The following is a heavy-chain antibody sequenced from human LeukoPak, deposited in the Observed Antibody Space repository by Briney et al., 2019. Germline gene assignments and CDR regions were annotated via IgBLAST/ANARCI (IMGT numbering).Heavy chain of an antibody. Sequence: SETLSLTCTVSGESISTSNFWGWIRQPPGKGLEWIGSISHSGSTYYNPSLKSRVIISLDTSKNQFSLKLSSVTAADTAVYYCARGAMDYDFWSGYSGWHFDYWGQGTLVTVSS. CDR2: ISHSGST. J-gene: IGHJ4*02. D-gene: IGHD3-3*01. CDR1: GESISTSNF. CDR3: ARGAMDYDFWSGYSGWHFDY. V-gene: IGHV4-38-2*02.